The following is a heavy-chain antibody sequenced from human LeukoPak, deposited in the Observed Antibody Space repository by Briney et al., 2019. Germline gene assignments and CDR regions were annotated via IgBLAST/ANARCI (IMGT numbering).Heavy chain of an antibody. V-gene: IGHV3-21*01. D-gene: IGHD2-2*01. J-gene: IGHJ4*02. CDR1: GFTFSSYS. CDR3: ARAAHHLIVVVAAAIDY. CDR2: ISSSSSYI. Sequence: PGGSLRLSCAASGFTFSSYSMNWVRQAPGKGLEWVSSISSSSSYIYYADSVKGRFTISRDNAKNSLYLQMNSLRAEDTAVYYCARAAHHLIVVVAAAIDYWGQGTLVTVSS.